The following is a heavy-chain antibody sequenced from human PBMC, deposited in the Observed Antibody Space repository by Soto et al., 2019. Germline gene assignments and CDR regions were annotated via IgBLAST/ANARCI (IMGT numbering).Heavy chain of an antibody. Sequence: XVKVSCKVSGYTLTELSMHWVRHAPGKGLEWMGGFDPEDGETIYAQKFQGRVTMTEDTSTDTAYMELSSLRSEDTDVYYCATLLRFLEDYYYYYYMDVWGKGTTVTVSS. J-gene: IGHJ6*03. D-gene: IGHD3-3*01. CDR1: GYTLTELS. CDR2: FDPEDGET. CDR3: ATLLRFLEDYYYYYYMDV. V-gene: IGHV1-24*01.